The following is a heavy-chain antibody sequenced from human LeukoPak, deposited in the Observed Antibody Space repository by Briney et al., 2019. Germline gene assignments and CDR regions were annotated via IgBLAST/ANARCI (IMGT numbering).Heavy chain of an antibody. Sequence: SETLSLTCAVYGGSFSGYYWSWIRQPPGKGLEWIGEINHSGSTNYNPSLKSRVTISVDTSKNQFSLKLSSVTAADTAVYYCAREMVRLLWFGAPGYMDVWGKGTTVTVSS. CDR3: AREMVRLLWFGAPGYMDV. D-gene: IGHD3-10*01. CDR1: GGSFSGYY. CDR2: INHSGST. V-gene: IGHV4-34*01. J-gene: IGHJ6*03.